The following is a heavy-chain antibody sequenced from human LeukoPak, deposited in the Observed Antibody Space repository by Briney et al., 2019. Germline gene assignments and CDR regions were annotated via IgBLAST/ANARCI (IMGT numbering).Heavy chain of an antibody. CDR2: ISSSSLAI. Sequence: PGGSLRLSCAASGFTFNTYAMNWVRQAPGKGLEWISYISSSSLAIYYSDSVKGRFTISRDNVENSLYLQMNTLRAEDTAVYYCARSGHYGAGSYYSLNGFDPWGQGTLVTVSS. V-gene: IGHV3-48*04. CDR3: ARSGHYGAGSYYSLNGFDP. D-gene: IGHD3-10*01. J-gene: IGHJ5*02. CDR1: GFTFNTYA.